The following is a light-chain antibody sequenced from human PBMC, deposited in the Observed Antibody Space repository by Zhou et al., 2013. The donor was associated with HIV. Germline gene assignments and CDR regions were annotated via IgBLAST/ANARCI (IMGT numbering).Light chain of an antibody. V-gene: IGKV1-39*01. CDR1: QYIASY. CDR2: GAS. CDR3: QQSYSLPLT. Sequence: DIQMTQSPSSLSASVGDRVTITCRSSQYIASYLHWYQHKPGKAPKLLIYGASSLRSGVPSRFNGTGSGTDFSLTINNLQPEDCATYYCQQSYSLPLTFGGGPRWKSN. J-gene: IGKJ4*01.